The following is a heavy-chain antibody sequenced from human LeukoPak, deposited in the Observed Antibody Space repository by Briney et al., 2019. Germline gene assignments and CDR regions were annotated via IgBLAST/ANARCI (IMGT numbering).Heavy chain of an antibody. D-gene: IGHD6-19*01. CDR2: ISDSGGST. CDR1: GFTFSSYA. V-gene: IGHV3-23*01. Sequence: GGSLRLSCAASGFTFSSYAMSWVRQAPGKGLEWVSAISDSGGSTYYADSVKGRFTISRDNSKNTLYLQMNSLRAEDTAVYSCAKDRRGVAGTDYSDYWGQGTLVTVSS. CDR3: AKDRRGVAGTDYSDY. J-gene: IGHJ4*02.